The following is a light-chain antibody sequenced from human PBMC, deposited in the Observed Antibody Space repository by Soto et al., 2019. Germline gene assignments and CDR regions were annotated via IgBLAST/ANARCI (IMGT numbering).Light chain of an antibody. CDR1: YSNIEDNY. J-gene: IGLJ2*01. Sequence: QSVLTQPPSVSAAPGQKVTISCSGSYSNIEDNYVSWYRQVPGTTPKLLIYDNNKRASRIPDRFSGSKSATSATLGITGLQTGDEADYYCAVWDSSLSAVVFGGGTKLTVL. CDR3: AVWDSSLSAVV. V-gene: IGLV1-51*01. CDR2: DNN.